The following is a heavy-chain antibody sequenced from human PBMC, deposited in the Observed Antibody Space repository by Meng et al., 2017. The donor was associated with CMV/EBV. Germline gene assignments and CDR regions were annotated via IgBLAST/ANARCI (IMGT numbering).Heavy chain of an antibody. CDR3: AKTGAYCSSTSCLSGMDV. D-gene: IGHD2-2*01. J-gene: IGHJ6*02. CDR1: GFTFSSYG. V-gene: IGHV3-30*02. Sequence: GGSLRLSCAASGFTFSSYGMHWVRQAPGKGLEWVAFIRYDGSNKYYADSVKGRFTISRDNSKNTLYLQMSSLRAEDTAVYYCAKTGAYCSSTSCLSGMDVWGQGTTVTVSS. CDR2: IRYDGSNK.